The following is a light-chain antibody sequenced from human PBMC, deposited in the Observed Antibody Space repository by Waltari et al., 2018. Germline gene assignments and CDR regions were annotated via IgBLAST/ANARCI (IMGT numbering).Light chain of an antibody. Sequence: QLVLTQSPSASASLGASVKLTCTLSSGHSTNVIAWLPKRPEEGPRYLMKVNSDGSHNKGDEIPDRFSGSSSGDERYLTISSLQSEDEADYYCQTGGHGTWVFGGGTKLTVL. J-gene: IGLJ3*02. CDR2: VNSDGSH. CDR1: SGHSTNV. V-gene: IGLV4-69*01. CDR3: QTGGHGTWV.